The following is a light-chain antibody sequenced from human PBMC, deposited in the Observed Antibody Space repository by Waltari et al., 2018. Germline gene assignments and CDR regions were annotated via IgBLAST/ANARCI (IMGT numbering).Light chain of an antibody. CDR1: QSVSRA. CDR2: GAS. V-gene: IGKV3-20*01. J-gene: IGKJ1*01. CDR3: QHYVRVPVT. Sequence: ETELTPSPGTLSLSPGERVTLSCRGSQSVSRALAWYQQKPGQAPRLRLYGASTRATGIPARSIGIGSGTDFDLTISRLEPEDFAVYYCQHYVRVPVTFSHGPKVEIK.